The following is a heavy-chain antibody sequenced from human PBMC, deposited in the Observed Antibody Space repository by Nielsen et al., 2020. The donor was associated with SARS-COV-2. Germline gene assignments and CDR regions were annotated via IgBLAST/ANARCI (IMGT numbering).Heavy chain of an antibody. V-gene: IGHV3-15*01. CDR2: VKSKPNGGTT. CDR1: GFTFSSYA. J-gene: IGHJ4*02. Sequence: GESLKISCAASGFTFSSYAMSWVRQAPGKGLEWVGRVKSKPNGGTTDYAAPVKGRFTVSRDDSKNTVYLQMNSLKAEDTAVYYCATGGYYFDYWGQGTLVTVSS. CDR3: ATGGYYFDY.